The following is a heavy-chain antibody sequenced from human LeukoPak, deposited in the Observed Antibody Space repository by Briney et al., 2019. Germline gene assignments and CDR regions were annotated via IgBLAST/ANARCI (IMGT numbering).Heavy chain of an antibody. D-gene: IGHD2-2*01. Sequence: SETLSLTCTVSGGSISSYYWSWIRQPAGKGLEWIGRIYTSGSTNYNPSLKSRVTMSVDTSKNQFSLKLSSVTAADTAVYYCARHLAACTSCLRDNWFDPWGQGTLVTASS. J-gene: IGHJ5*02. CDR3: ARHLAACTSCLRDNWFDP. CDR2: IYTSGST. CDR1: GGSISSYY. V-gene: IGHV4-4*07.